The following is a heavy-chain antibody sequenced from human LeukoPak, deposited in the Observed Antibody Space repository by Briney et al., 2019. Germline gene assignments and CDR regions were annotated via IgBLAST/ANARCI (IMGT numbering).Heavy chain of an antibody. Sequence: PGGSLRLSCAGSGFTFSKGWMSWVRQAPGKGLEWVGRIKSKTDGGTADFAAPVKGRFTISRDDSKNTLYLQMNNLKTEDTAVYYCATYNDRDAFNIWGQGTMVTVSS. CDR1: GFTFSKGW. D-gene: IGHD1-14*01. CDR2: IKSKTDGGTA. J-gene: IGHJ3*02. V-gene: IGHV3-15*01. CDR3: ATYNDRDAFNI.